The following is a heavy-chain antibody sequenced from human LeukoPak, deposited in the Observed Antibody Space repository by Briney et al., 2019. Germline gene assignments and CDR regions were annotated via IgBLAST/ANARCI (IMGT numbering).Heavy chain of an antibody. CDR2: INPNSGGT. V-gene: IGHV1-2*04. CDR1: GYTFTSYG. Sequence: ASVKVSCKASGYTFTSYGISWVRQAPGQGLEWMGWINPNSGGTNYAQKFQGWVTMTRDTSISTAYMELSRLRSDDTAVYYCAREGSYGDYDPYYYYGMDVWGQGTTVTVSS. D-gene: IGHD4-17*01. J-gene: IGHJ6*02. CDR3: AREGSYGDYDPYYYYGMDV.